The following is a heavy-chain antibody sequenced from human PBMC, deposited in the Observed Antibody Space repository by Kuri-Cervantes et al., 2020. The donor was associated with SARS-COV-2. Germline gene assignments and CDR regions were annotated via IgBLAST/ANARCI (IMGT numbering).Heavy chain of an antibody. V-gene: IGHV3-69-1*01. Sequence: GGSLRLSCAASGFTVNSNYMSWVRQAPGKGLEWVSYISSSSTIYYADSVKGRFTTSRDNAKNSLYLQMNSLRDEDTAVYYCAREGYYDSSGYFDYWGQGTLVTVSS. J-gene: IGHJ4*02. CDR2: ISSSSTI. CDR3: AREGYYDSSGYFDY. CDR1: GFTVNSNY. D-gene: IGHD3-22*01.